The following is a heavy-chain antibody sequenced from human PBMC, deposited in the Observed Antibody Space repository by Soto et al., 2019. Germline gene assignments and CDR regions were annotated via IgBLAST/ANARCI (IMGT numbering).Heavy chain of an antibody. CDR1: GYTFTSYA. Sequence: ASVKVSCKASGYTFTSYAMHWVRQAPGQRLEWMGWINAGNGNTKYSQKFQGRVTITRDTSASTAYMELSSLRSEDTAVYYCARVVAIVGAVHYWGQGTLVTVS. D-gene: IGHD1-26*01. CDR2: INAGNGNT. CDR3: ARVVAIVGAVHY. V-gene: IGHV1-3*01. J-gene: IGHJ4*02.